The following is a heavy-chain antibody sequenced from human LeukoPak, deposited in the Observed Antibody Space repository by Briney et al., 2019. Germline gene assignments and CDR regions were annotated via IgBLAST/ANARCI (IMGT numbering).Heavy chain of an antibody. CDR1: GFTFDDYA. CDR3: AKDIGTVTYDVGAIDY. D-gene: IGHD4-17*01. J-gene: IGHJ4*02. Sequence: GGSLRLSCAASGFTFDDYAMHWVRQAPGKGLEWVSGISWNSGSIGYADSVKGRFTISRDNAKNSLHLQMNSLRAGDTAFYYCAKDIGTVTYDVGAIDYWGQGTLVTVSS. CDR2: ISWNSGSI. V-gene: IGHV3-9*01.